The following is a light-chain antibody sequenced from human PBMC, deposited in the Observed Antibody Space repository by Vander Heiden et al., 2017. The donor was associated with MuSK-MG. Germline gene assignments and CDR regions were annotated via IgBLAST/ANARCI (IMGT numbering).Light chain of an antibody. Sequence: SYEMTQPPSVSVSPGQTATITCSGDKLGDKYACWYQQKPGQSPVLVVYQDDKRPAGIPERFSGSNSGTTATLTISGTQHIDEADYYCQAWDSSTYAVFSGGTKLTVL. CDR3: QAWDSSTYAV. CDR1: KLGDKY. CDR2: QDD. J-gene: IGLJ2*01. V-gene: IGLV3-1*01.